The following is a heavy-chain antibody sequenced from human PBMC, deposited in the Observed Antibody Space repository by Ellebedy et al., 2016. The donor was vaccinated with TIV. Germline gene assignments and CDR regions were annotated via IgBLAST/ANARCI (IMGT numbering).Heavy chain of an antibody. D-gene: IGHD5-18*01. CDR1: GFTFSTYA. J-gene: IGHJ4*02. V-gene: IGHV3-21*01. CDR3: ARDTAMNY. Sequence: GGSLRLSCAVSGFTFSTYAMNWVRQAPGKGLEWVSSIGASGTDKYYADSVKGRFTISRDNAKNSLYLQMDSLRAEDTAVFYCARDTAMNYWGLGTLVTVSS. CDR2: IGASGTDK.